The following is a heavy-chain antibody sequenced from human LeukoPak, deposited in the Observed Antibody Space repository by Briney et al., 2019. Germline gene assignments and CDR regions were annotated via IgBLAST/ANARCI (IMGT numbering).Heavy chain of an antibody. J-gene: IGHJ4*02. CDR1: GGSFSGYY. CDR2: INHSGRT. V-gene: IGHV4-34*01. CDR3: ARGPRPRRIAAAGPKLDY. D-gene: IGHD6-13*01. Sequence: SETLSLTCAVYGGSFSGYYWSWIRQPPGQGLEGMGEINHSGRTKYNTTPKSRVTLSVDTSKNQFSLNLSSVTAADTAVYYCARGPRPRRIAAAGPKLDYGGQGTLVTVSS.